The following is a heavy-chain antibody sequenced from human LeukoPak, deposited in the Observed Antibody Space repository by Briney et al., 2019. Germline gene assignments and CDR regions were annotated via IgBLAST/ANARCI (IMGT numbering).Heavy chain of an antibody. CDR2: INIDGSST. D-gene: IGHD1-14*01. V-gene: IGHV3-74*01. CDR3: ARAITLSRSPAY. CDR1: GFAFSSLY. Sequence: GGSLRLSCAASGFAFSSLYMHWVRQAPGKGLVWVSRINIDGSSTTYADSVKGRFTISRDNTKNTLYLQMNSLRAEDTAVYYCARAITLSRSPAYWGQGTLDTVFS. J-gene: IGHJ4*02.